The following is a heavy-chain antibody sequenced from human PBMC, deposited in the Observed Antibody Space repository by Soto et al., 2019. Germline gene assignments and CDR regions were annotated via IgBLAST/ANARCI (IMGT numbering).Heavy chain of an antibody. CDR3: ARNGGHYFDY. CDR1: GDSISSRDW. CDR2: FSHSGRT. D-gene: IGHD2-15*01. Sequence: QVQLQESGPGLVKPSGTLSLTCTVPGDSISSRDWWRWVRQSPGKGLEWIGEFSHSGRTNYNPSLKSRVTISVDKSKSQFSLELSSVTAADTAVYYCARNGGHYFDYWGQGTLVTVSS. V-gene: IGHV4-4*02. J-gene: IGHJ4*02.